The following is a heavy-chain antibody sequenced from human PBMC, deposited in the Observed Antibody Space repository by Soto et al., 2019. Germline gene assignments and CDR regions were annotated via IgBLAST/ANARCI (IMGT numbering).Heavy chain of an antibody. CDR1: GFTSSDYW. Sequence: EVQLVESGGGLVQPGESLRLSCAASGFTSSDYWIHWVRQVPGEGLVWVSRLNTDGSITTYADSVKGRFTISRDNAKNTVYLQMNSLRVDDTAIYYCARAPPTWGASFEYWCQGTLVSVSS. J-gene: IGHJ4*02. CDR3: ARAPPTWGASFEY. CDR2: LNTDGSIT. V-gene: IGHV3-74*01. D-gene: IGHD1-26*01.